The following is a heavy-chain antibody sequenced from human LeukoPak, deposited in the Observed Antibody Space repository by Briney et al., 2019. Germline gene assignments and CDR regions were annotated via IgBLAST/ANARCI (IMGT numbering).Heavy chain of an antibody. D-gene: IGHD3-16*01. CDR2: IYYSGST. J-gene: IGHJ6*03. V-gene: IGHV4-59*01. CDR3: ARHDYDPRDYMDV. Sequence: PSETLSLTCTVSGGSISSYYWSWIRQPPGKGLEWLGYIYYSGSTNYNPSLKSRVTISVDTSKNQFSLKLSSVTAADTAVYYCARHDYDPRDYMDVWGKGTTVTVSS. CDR1: GGSISSYY.